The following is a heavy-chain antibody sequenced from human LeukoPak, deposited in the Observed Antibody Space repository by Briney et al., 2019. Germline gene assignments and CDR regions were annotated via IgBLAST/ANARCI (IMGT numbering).Heavy chain of an antibody. J-gene: IGHJ4*02. CDR2: IGSSGSTI. CDR3: ARDADSSSASFDY. Sequence: GGSLRLSCAASGFTFSDYYMSWIRQAPGKGLEWVSYIGSSGSTIYYADSVKGRFTISRDNAKNSLYLQMNSLRAEDTAVYYCARDADSSSASFDYWGQGTLVTVSS. D-gene: IGHD6-6*01. V-gene: IGHV3-11*04. CDR1: GFTFSDYY.